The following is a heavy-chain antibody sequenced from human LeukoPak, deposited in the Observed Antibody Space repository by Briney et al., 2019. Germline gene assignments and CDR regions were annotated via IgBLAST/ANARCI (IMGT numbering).Heavy chain of an antibody. CDR2: IYYSGST. V-gene: IGHV4-4*02. Sequence: SGTLSLTCAVSGGSISSSNWWSWVRQPPGKGLEWIGEIYYSGSTNYNPSLKSRVTISVDKSKNQFSLKLSSVTAADTAMYYCARTMGIAAAGVDYWGQGTLVTVSS. J-gene: IGHJ4*02. CDR1: GGSISSSNW. D-gene: IGHD6-13*01. CDR3: ARTMGIAAAGVDY.